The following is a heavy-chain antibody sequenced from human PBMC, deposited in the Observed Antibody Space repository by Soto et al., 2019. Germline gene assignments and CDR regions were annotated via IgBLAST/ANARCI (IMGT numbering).Heavy chain of an antibody. Sequence: KPSETLSLTCSVSGGSISSYYCSWIRQPAGKGLEWIGRIYSSGSTNYNPSLKSRVTMSVDTSTNQFSLKLNSVTAADTAVYYCARDSFGAAGLPYWGQGTLVTVSS. D-gene: IGHD6-13*01. CDR3: ARDSFGAAGLPY. V-gene: IGHV4-4*07. CDR1: GGSISSYY. CDR2: IYSSGST. J-gene: IGHJ4*02.